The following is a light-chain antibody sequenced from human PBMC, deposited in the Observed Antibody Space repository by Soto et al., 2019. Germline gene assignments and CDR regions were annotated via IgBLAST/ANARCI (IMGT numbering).Light chain of an antibody. CDR2: AAS. Sequence: AIQMTQSPSSLSASVGDRVTITCRASQGIRNDLDWFQQKPGKAPKPLIYAASNLQSGVPARLSGSGSGTDFTLTIGSLEPEDFATYYCLQKYFYPFTFGPGSKVDI. J-gene: IGKJ3*01. CDR3: LQKYFYPFT. CDR1: QGIRND. V-gene: IGKV1-6*01.